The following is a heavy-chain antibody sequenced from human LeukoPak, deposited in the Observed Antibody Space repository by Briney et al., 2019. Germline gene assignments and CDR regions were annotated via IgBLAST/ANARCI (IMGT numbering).Heavy chain of an antibody. CDR1: GFTFSSHW. J-gene: IGHJ4*02. V-gene: IGHV3-74*01. Sequence: GSLRLSCADSGFTFSSHWMHWVRQAPGKGLVWVSRIKYDASSTSYADSVKGRFTISRDSAKNTLYLQMNSLRAEDTAVYYCARGATYAYYQDYWGQGTLVTVSS. CDR3: ARGATYAYYQDY. CDR2: IKYDASST. D-gene: IGHD1-26*01.